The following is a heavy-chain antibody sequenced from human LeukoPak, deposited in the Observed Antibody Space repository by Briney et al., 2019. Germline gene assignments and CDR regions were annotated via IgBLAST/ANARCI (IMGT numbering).Heavy chain of an antibody. Sequence: SETLSLTCAVCGGSISSYYWSWIRQPAGKGLEWIGRIYTSGSTNYNPSLKSRVTMSVDTSKNQFSLKLSSVTAADTAVYYCARYAPSGYYDNWFDPWGQGTLVTVSS. CDR3: ARYAPSGYYDNWFDP. V-gene: IGHV4-59*10. CDR2: IYTSGST. J-gene: IGHJ5*02. D-gene: IGHD3-22*01. CDR1: GGSISSYY.